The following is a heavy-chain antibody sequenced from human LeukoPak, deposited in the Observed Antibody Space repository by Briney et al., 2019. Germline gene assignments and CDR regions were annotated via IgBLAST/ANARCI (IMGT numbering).Heavy chain of an antibody. CDR3: ARDPVAGGAYY. V-gene: IGHV3-11*04. J-gene: IGHJ4*02. CDR2: ISSSGRTI. CDR1: GFTFSDYY. D-gene: IGHD6-19*01. Sequence: GGSLRLSCVASGFTFSDYYMSWIRQAPGKGLEWVSYISSSGRTIYDADSVKGRFTISRDNAKNSLYLQMNSLKAEDTAVYYCARDPVAGGAYYWGQGTLVTVSS.